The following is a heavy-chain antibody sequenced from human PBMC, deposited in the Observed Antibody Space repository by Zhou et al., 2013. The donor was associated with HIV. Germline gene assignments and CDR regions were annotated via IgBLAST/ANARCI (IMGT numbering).Heavy chain of an antibody. CDR3: ARCYYDSSGCDY. Sequence: QVQLVQSAPEVKKPGVSVTVSCKASGYTFTSYVVNWVRQAPGQGLEWMGWTNPNSGNTGYAQKFQGRVTITRNTSISTAYMELSSLRSEDTAVYYCARCYYDSSGCDYWGQGTLVTVSS. J-gene: IGHJ4*02. CDR2: TNPNSGNT. D-gene: IGHD3-22*01. V-gene: IGHV1-8*03. CDR1: GYTFTSYV.